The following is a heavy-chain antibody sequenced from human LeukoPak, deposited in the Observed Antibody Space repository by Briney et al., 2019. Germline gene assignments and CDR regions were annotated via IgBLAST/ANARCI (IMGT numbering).Heavy chain of an antibody. Sequence: PGGSLRLSCAASGFTFSSYSMNWVRQAPGKGLEWVSSISSSSSYIYYADSVKGRFTISRDNAKNSLYLQMNSLRTEDTALYYCAKDLTGTTPWFDPWGQGTLVTVSS. CDR1: GFTFSSYS. D-gene: IGHD1-7*01. CDR3: AKDLTGTTPWFDP. CDR2: ISSSSSYI. J-gene: IGHJ5*02. V-gene: IGHV3-21*04.